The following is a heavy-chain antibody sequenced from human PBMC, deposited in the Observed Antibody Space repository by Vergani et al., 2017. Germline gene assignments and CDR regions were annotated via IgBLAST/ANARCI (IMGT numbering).Heavy chain of an antibody. CDR2: IYYSGST. Sequence: QVQLQESGPGLVKPSETLSLTCTVSGGSISSYYWSWIRQPPGKGLEWIGHIYYSGSTNYNPSLKSRVTISVDTSKNQFSLRLRSVTAADTAVYYCARRYSSGDFYXFDYWGQGTLVTVSS. CDR3: ARRYSSGDFYXFDY. J-gene: IGHJ4*02. D-gene: IGHD3-22*01. CDR1: GGSISSYY. V-gene: IGHV4-59*01.